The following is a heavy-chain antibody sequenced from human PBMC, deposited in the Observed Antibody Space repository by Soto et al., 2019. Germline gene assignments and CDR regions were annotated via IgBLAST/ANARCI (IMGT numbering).Heavy chain of an antibody. CDR1: GFTFSTYS. CDR3: AREYTDWPLAYGLDV. V-gene: IGHV3-21*01. Sequence: PXESLSLSTVGSGFTFSTYSINWVRQAPGKGLEWVSSISSRSDIYYADSAKGRFTISRDNAKNSVSLQMNSLRAEDTAVYYCAREYTDWPLAYGLDVWGQGTTVTVPS. D-gene: IGHD3-9*01. J-gene: IGHJ6*02. CDR2: ISSRSDI.